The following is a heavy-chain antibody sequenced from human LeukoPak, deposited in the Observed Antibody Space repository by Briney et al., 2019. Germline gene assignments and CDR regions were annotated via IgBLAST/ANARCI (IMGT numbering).Heavy chain of an antibody. J-gene: IGHJ4*02. CDR3: IRDEALWRLDY. CDR1: GFSMSNHW. CDR2: IDERGKNT. Sequence: PGWSLRLSCVASGFSMSNHWMHWVRLAPGKGLVWVSRIDERGKNTMYADSVKGRFSISKDNAKNTVNLQMNSLRAEDTGVYYCIRDEALWRLDYWGQGTLVTVSS. D-gene: IGHD2-21*01. V-gene: IGHV3-74*03.